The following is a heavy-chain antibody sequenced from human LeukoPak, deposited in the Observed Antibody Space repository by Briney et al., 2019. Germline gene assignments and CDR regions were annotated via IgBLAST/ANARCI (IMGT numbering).Heavy chain of an antibody. V-gene: IGHV4-30-4*08. CDR3: ARVYYYGSGSPNINAFDI. CDR1: GGSISSGDYY. Sequence: SETLSLTCTVSGGSISSGDYYWSWIRQPPGKGLEWIGYIYYSGSTYYNPSLKSQVTISVDTSKNQFSLKLSSVTAADTAVYYCARVYYYGSGSPNINAFDIWGQGTMVTVSS. J-gene: IGHJ3*02. CDR2: IYYSGST. D-gene: IGHD3-10*01.